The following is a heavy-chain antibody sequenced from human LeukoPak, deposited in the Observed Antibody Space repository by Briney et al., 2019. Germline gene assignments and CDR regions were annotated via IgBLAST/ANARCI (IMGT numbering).Heavy chain of an antibody. Sequence: GGSLRLSCAASGFTFSSYWMHWVRQAPGKGLVWVSRINSDGSSTSYADSVKGRFTISRDNAKNTLYLQMNSLRAEDTAVYYCARVVESDAFDIWGQGTMVTVSS. D-gene: IGHD2-21*01. V-gene: IGHV3-74*01. CDR2: INSDGSST. CDR1: GFTFSSYW. CDR3: ARVVESDAFDI. J-gene: IGHJ3*02.